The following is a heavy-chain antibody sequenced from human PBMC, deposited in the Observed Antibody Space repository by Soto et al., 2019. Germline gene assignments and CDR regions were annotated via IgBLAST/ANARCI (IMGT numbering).Heavy chain of an antibody. Sequence: QVQLQESCPGLVKPSGTLSLTCAVSNGSISSSHWWNWVRQPPGMGLEWIGEIYHSGKTNYNPSLESRVTISVDKSKNQCSIKLNSVTAADTAVYYCVRLSFRKDVSENYHMASDLGQGTLVTVSS. CDR1: NGSISSSHW. D-gene: IGHD3-10*01. CDR3: VRLSFRKDVSENYHMASD. CDR2: IYHSGKT. J-gene: IGHJ4*02. V-gene: IGHV4-4*02.